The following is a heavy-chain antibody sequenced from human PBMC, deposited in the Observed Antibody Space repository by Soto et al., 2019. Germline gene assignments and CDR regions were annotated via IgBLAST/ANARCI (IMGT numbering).Heavy chain of an antibody. V-gene: IGHV3-30-3*01. D-gene: IGHD3-16*01. J-gene: IGHJ5*02. CDR2: ISYDGSNK. CDR3: ARDGGDGYKNGNWFDP. CDR1: GFTFSSYA. Sequence: QVQLVESGGGVVQPGRSLRLSCAASGFTFSSYAMHWVRQAPGKGLEWVAVISYDGSNKYYADSVKGRFTISRDNSKNTLDLQMNSLRAEDTAVYYCARDGGDGYKNGNWFDPWGQGTLVTVSS.